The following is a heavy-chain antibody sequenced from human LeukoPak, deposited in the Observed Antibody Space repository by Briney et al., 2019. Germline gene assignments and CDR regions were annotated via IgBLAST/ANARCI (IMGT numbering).Heavy chain of an antibody. V-gene: IGHV4-34*01. J-gene: IGHJ1*01. D-gene: IGHD3-10*01. Sequence: SETLSLTCAVYGGSFSGYYWSWIRQPPGKGLEWIGEINHSGSTNYNPSLKSRVTISLDSSTNQFSLNLNSLTTADTAVYYCVRHYYDSGTAKGYFQHWGQGTLVTVSS. CDR1: GGSFSGYY. CDR3: VRHYYDSGTAKGYFQH. CDR2: INHSGST.